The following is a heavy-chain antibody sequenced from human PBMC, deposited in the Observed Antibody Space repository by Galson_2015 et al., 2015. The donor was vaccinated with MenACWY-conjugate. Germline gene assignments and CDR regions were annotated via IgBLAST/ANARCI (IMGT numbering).Heavy chain of an antibody. J-gene: IGHJ4*02. CDR2: IKQDGSEK. CDR1: GFTFSSYW. Sequence: SLRLSCAASGFTFSSYWMSWVRQAPGKGLEWVANIKQDGSEKYYVDSVKGRFTISRDNAKNSLYLQMNSLRAEDTAVYYCARGTYYYDSSGYSHFDYWGQGTLVTVSS. D-gene: IGHD3-22*01. CDR3: ARGTYYYDSSGYSHFDY. V-gene: IGHV3-7*03.